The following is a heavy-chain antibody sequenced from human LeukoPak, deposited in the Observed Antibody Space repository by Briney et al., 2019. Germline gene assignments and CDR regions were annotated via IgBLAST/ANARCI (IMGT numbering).Heavy chain of an antibody. CDR3: AKFPPEWFDP. J-gene: IGHJ5*02. V-gene: IGHV4-4*07. CDR1: GGSINNHY. CDR2: IYTSGNT. Sequence: SETLSLTCTVSGGSINNHYWSWIRQPAGKGLEWIGRIYTSGNTNYNPSLESRVTMSVDTSKNQFSLKLSSVTAADTAVYYCAKFPPEWFDPWGQGTLVTVSS.